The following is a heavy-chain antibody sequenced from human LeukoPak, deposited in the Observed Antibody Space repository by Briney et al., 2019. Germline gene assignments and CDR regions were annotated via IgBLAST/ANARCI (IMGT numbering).Heavy chain of an antibody. J-gene: IGHJ4*02. CDR3: ARGSPPRRNYDSRGYYSSYFDY. CDR1: GYTFTSYG. D-gene: IGHD3-22*01. V-gene: IGHV1-18*01. Sequence: SVKVSCKASGYTFTSYGISWVRQAPGQGLEWMGWISAYNGNTNYAQKLQGRVTMTTDTSTSTVYMELRSLRSDDTAVYYCARGSPPRRNYDSRGYYSSYFDYWGQGTLVTVSS. CDR2: ISAYNGNT.